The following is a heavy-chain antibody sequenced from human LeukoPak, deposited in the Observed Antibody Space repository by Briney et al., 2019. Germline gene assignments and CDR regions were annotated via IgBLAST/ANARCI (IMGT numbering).Heavy chain of an antibody. Sequence: GASLKISCKGSGYSFTSYWIGWVRQMPGKGVEWIAIIYPVHSHTRYSPSFQGQVTSSADKSISTAYLQWSSLKASDTAMYYCARHNNPYRDADYWGQGTLVTVSS. CDR1: GYSFTSYW. CDR3: ARHNNPYRDADY. CDR2: IYPVHSHT. J-gene: IGHJ4*02. D-gene: IGHD1-14*01. V-gene: IGHV5-51*01.